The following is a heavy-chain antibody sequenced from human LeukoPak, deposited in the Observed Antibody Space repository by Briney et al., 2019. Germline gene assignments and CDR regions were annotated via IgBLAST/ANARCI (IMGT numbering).Heavy chain of an antibody. V-gene: IGHV1-18*04. D-gene: IGHD2/OR15-2a*01. Sequence: SVKVSCKASGYTFTSYGISWVRQAPGQGLEWMGWISAYNGNTNYARKLQGRVTMTTDTSTSTAYMELRSLRSDDTAVYYCARDPNIVTGLYYFDYWGQGTLVTVSS. CDR1: GYTFTSYG. CDR2: ISAYNGNT. CDR3: ARDPNIVTGLYYFDY. J-gene: IGHJ4*02.